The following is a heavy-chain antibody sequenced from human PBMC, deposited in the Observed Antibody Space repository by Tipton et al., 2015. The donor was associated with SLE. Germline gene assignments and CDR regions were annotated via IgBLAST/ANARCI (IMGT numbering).Heavy chain of an antibody. CDR3: ARDRPYYYDSSGYLNWFDP. CDR1: GYTFTSYG. J-gene: IGHJ5*02. D-gene: IGHD3-22*01. Sequence: QSGPEGKKPGASVKVSCKASGYTFTSYGISWVRQAPGQGLEWMGWISAYNGNTNYAQRLQGRVTMTTDTSTSTAYMELRSLRSDDTAVYYCARDRPYYYDSSGYLNWFDPWGQGTLVTVSS. V-gene: IGHV1-18*01. CDR2: ISAYNGNT.